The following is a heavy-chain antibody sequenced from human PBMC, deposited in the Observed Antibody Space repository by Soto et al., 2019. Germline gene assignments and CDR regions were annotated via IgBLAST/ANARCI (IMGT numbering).Heavy chain of an antibody. Sequence: SETLSLTCAVSGGSISSGGYSWRWIRQPPGKGLEWIGYIYHSGSTYYNPSLKSRVTISVDRSKNQFSLKLSSVTAADTAVYYCARALHYDFWSGYYGRWFEPWGQGTLVTVSS. CDR3: ARALHYDFWSGYYGRWFEP. V-gene: IGHV4-30-2*01. J-gene: IGHJ5*02. D-gene: IGHD3-3*01. CDR2: IYHSGST. CDR1: GGSISSGGYS.